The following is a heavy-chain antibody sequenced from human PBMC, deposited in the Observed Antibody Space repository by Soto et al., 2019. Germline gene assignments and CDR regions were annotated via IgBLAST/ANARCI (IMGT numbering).Heavy chain of an antibody. Sequence: PSETLSLTCAVYGGSFSGYYWSWIRQPPGKGLEWIGEINHSGSTNYNPSLKSRVTISVDTSKNQFSLKLSSVTAADTAAYYCARGYSSSWYYYYGMDVWGQGTTVTVSS. J-gene: IGHJ6*02. CDR3: ARGYSSSWYYYYGMDV. D-gene: IGHD6-13*01. V-gene: IGHV4-34*01. CDR1: GGSFSGYY. CDR2: INHSGST.